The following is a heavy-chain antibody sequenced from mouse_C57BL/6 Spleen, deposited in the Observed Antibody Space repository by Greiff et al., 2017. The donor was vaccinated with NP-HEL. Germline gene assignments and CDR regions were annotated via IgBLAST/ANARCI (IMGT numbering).Heavy chain of an antibody. V-gene: IGHV1-7*01. D-gene: IGHD1-1*01. CDR3: AREDGSSPSYFDY. CDR2: INPSSGYT. CDR1: GYTFTSYW. Sequence: QVQLQQSGAELVKPGASVKLSCKASGYTFTSYWMHWVKQRPGQGLEWIGYINPSSGYTNYNQKFKDKATLTADKSSSTAYMQLSSLTYEDSAVYYCAREDGSSPSYFDYWGQGTTLTVSS. J-gene: IGHJ2*01.